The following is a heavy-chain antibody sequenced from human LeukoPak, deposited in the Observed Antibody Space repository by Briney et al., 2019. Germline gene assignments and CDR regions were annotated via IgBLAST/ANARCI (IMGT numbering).Heavy chain of an antibody. Sequence: PSETLSLTCAVSGGSISSGGYSLSWIRQPPGKGLEWIVYIYHSGSTYYNPSLKSRVTISVDRSKNQFSLKLSSVTAADTAVYYCARGGAFDRSYSLAPRPIDYWGQGTLVTVSS. V-gene: IGHV4-30-2*01. CDR2: IYHSGST. J-gene: IGHJ4*02. CDR1: GGSISSGGYS. D-gene: IGHD1-26*01. CDR3: ARGGAFDRSYSLAPRPIDY.